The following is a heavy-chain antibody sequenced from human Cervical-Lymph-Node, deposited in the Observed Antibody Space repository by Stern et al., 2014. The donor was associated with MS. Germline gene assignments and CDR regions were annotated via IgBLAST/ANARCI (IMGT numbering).Heavy chain of an antibody. CDR1: GFTFSTYA. J-gene: IGHJ6*02. CDR2: ISDSGVYT. D-gene: IGHD2-2*01. CDR3: AKDLGRGVVVVPLYGLDV. Sequence: EVHLVESGGGLVQPGGSLRLSCAASGFTFSTYAFSWVRQAPGKGLEWVSSISDSGVYTYYAYSVNGRFTISRYNSKSMLYLEMQSLRAEDTAVYHCAKDLGRGVVVVPLYGLDVWGQGTTVTVSS. V-gene: IGHV3-23*04.